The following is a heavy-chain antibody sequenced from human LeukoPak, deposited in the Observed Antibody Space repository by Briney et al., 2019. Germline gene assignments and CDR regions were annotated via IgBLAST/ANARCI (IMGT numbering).Heavy chain of an antibody. CDR1: GGSISSYY. D-gene: IGHD3-16*02. CDR3: ARSEGSFEYYFDY. V-gene: IGHV4-59*01. Sequence: PSETLSLTCTVSGGSISSYYWSWIRQPPGKGLEWIGYFYYSGSTNYSPYLKSRVTISADTSKNQFSLKLSSVTAADTAVYYCARSEGSFEYYFDYWGQGTQVTVSS. J-gene: IGHJ4*02. CDR2: FYYSGST.